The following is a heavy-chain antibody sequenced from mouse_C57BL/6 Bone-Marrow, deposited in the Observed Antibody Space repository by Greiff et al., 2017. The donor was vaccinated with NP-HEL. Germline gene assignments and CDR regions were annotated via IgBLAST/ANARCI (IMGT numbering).Heavy chain of an antibody. Sequence: QVQLQQSGAELMKPGASVKLSCKATGYTFTGYWIEWVKQRPGHGLEWIGEILPGSGSTNYNEKFKGKATFTADTSSNTAYMQLSSLTTEDSAIYYCAIPAYYYGSSLFDYWGQGTTRTVSS. J-gene: IGHJ2*01. D-gene: IGHD1-1*01. V-gene: IGHV1-9*01. CDR1: GYTFTGYW. CDR2: ILPGSGST. CDR3: AIPAYYYGSSLFDY.